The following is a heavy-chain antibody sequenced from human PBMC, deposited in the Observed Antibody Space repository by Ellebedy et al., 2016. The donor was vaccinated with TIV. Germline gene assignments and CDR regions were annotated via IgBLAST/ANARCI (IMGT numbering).Heavy chain of an antibody. Sequence: GESLKIPXKGSGYTFTSYWIGWVRQMPGKGLEWMGIIYPGDSDTRYNPSFQGQVTISADKSLSTAYLQWSSLKASDTAMYYCARRVPTVETFDSWGQGTLVTVSS. CDR3: ARRVPTVETFDS. D-gene: IGHD4-11*01. CDR1: GYTFTSYW. V-gene: IGHV5-51*01. CDR2: IYPGDSDT. J-gene: IGHJ4*02.